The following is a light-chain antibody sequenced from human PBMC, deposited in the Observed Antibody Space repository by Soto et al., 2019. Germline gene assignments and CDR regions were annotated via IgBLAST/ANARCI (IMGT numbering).Light chain of an antibody. V-gene: IGKV3-20*01. CDR2: GAS. CDR1: QSLTSVF. J-gene: IGKJ2*01. CDR3: HQYATSPYT. Sequence: DIVLTQSPGTLSLSPGEGATLSCRASQSLTSVFLAWYQQKPGQAPRLLIYGASRRATGIPDRFSGGGSGTDFSPTISRLQADDFAVYFYHQYATSPYTFGQGTTLEIK.